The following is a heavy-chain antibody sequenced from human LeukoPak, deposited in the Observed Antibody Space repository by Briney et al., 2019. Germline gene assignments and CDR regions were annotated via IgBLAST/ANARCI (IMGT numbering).Heavy chain of an antibody. J-gene: IGHJ4*02. CDR1: GYTFTSYG. CDR2: ISAYNGNT. D-gene: IGHD3-22*01. CDR3: ARASDSKDPYYFDY. Sequence: ASVKVSCKASGYTFTSYGISWVRQAPGQGLEWMGWISAYNGNTNYAQKLQGRVTMTTDTSTSTAYMELRSLRSDDTAVYYCARASDSKDPYYFDYWGQGTLVTVSS. V-gene: IGHV1-18*01.